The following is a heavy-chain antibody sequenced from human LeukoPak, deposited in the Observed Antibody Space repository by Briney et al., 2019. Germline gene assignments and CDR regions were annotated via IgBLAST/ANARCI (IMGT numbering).Heavy chain of an antibody. CDR2: INHSGST. CDR3: ARVDSSSWTSGGFDP. J-gene: IGHJ5*02. V-gene: IGHV4-34*01. CDR1: GGSFSGYY. Sequence: SETLSLTCAVYGGSFSGYYWSWIRQPPGKGLEWIGEINHSGSTYYNPSLKSRVTISVDTSKNQFSLKLRSVMAADTAVYYCARVDSSSWTSGGFDPWGQGTLVTVSS. D-gene: IGHD6-13*01.